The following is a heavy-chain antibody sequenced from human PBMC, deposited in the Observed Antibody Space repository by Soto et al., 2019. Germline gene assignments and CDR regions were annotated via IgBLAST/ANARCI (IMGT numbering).Heavy chain of an antibody. J-gene: IGHJ4*02. CDR1: GFPFISYA. Sequence: GSLRLSCASSGFPFISYAMHWVRQAPGKGLEWVAVISYDGSNKYYADSVKGRFTISRDNSKNTLYLQMNSLRAEDTAVYYCAREYWVWDFWSGYYYWGQGTLVTVS. V-gene: IGHV3-30-3*01. CDR2: ISYDGSNK. D-gene: IGHD3-3*01. CDR3: AREYWVWDFWSGYYY.